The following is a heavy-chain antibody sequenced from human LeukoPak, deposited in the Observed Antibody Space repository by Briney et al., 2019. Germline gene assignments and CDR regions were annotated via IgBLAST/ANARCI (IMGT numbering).Heavy chain of an antibody. D-gene: IGHD2-21*01. J-gene: IGHJ2*01. CDR1: GGSVSSYY. Sequence: SETLSLTCAVSGGSVSSYYWGWMRQPPGKGLEWIGYVYYSGSTNYNPALKSRVTISLDTSENQFSLKLSSVTAADTAVYYCAREANSPTARYWYFDLWGRGTQVTVSS. CDR3: AREANSPTARYWYFDL. CDR2: VYYSGST. V-gene: IGHV4-59*02.